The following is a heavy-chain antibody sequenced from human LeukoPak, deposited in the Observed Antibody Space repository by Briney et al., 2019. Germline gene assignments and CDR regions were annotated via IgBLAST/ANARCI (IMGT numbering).Heavy chain of an antibody. CDR2: VNPNSGST. J-gene: IGHJ4*02. Sequence: GASVKVSCKASGYTFTGYYMHWVRQAPGQGLEWMGWVNPNSGSTNYAQKFQGRVTMTRDTSISTAYMELSRLRSDDTAVYYCARVFQYYYDRGGSPELVSHFDYWGQGTLVTVSS. D-gene: IGHD3-22*01. CDR1: GYTFTGYY. CDR3: ARVFQYYYDRGGSPELVSHFDY. V-gene: IGHV1-2*02.